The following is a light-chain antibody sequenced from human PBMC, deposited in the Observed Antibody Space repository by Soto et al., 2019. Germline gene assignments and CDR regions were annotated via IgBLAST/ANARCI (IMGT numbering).Light chain of an antibody. J-gene: IGKJ4*01. CDR1: QSISSY. CDR2: AAS. V-gene: IGKV1-39*01. Sequence: DLQMTQSPSSLSASVGDRVTITCRASQSISSYLNWYQQKPGKAPKLLIYAASSLKSGVASRFSGSGSATDFTLTIISLQPEDVATYYCQQSYSTCALTFGGGTKVEIK. CDR3: QQSYSTCALT.